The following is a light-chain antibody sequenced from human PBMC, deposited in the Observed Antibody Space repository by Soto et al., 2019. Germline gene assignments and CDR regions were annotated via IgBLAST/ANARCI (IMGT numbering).Light chain of an antibody. V-gene: IGLV1-40*01. CDR2: SDN. CDR1: SSNIGAGYV. J-gene: IGLJ1*01. Sequence: QSVLTKPPSVSGAPGQRVTISCTWSSSNIGAGYVVHWYQQLPGAAPKLLIFSDNNRPSGVPDRFSGSKSGISASLAITGLQTEDEADYYCQTYDNNSDYVFGTGTKVTVL. CDR3: QTYDNNSDYV.